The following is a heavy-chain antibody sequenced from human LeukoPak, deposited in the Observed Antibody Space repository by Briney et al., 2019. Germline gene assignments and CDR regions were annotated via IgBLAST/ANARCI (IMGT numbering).Heavy chain of an antibody. CDR1: GFTFSSYA. D-gene: IGHD3-9*01. V-gene: IGHV3-23*01. CDR3: AKGDSYDILTGTGYFDY. CDR2: ISGSGGST. Sequence: GGSLRLSCAASGFTFSSYAMSWVRQAPGKGLEWVSAISGSGGSTYYADSVKGRFTISRDNSKNTLYLQMNSLRAEDTAVYYCAKGDSYDILTGTGYFDYWGQGTLVTVSS. J-gene: IGHJ4*02.